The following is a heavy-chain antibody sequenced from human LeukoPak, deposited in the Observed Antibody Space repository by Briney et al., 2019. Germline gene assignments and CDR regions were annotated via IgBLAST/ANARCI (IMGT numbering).Heavy chain of an antibody. Sequence: SETLSLTCIVSGVSVSDCRYYWPWLRQHPGKGLVWLGYKYYSGSAKYNPSLKSRLTISVDTSKNQSSLQLSSVTAADTATYYCATPYCSTISCLDVFNIWGQGTRVTVSS. CDR3: ATPYCSTISCLDVFNI. D-gene: IGHD2-2*01. V-gene: IGHV4-31*03. CDR1: GVSVSDCRYY. CDR2: KYYSGSA. J-gene: IGHJ3*02.